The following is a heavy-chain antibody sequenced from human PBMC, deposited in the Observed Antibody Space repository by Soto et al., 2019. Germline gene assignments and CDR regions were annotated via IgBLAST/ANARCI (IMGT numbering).Heavy chain of an antibody. CDR1: GFTVSNVW. Sequence: EVQLVESGGGLVKPGGSLRLSCAASGFTVSNVWMTWVRQTAGKGLEWVGHIKRKTDGGTTADAAPVKGRFNISRDDSKNTLYLQMNSLKTEDTAVYYCATDVIYYDSSGYWTVGGDTLDIWGQGTMVTVSS. V-gene: IGHV3-15*01. J-gene: IGHJ3*02. CDR2: IKRKTDGGTT. D-gene: IGHD3-22*01. CDR3: ATDVIYYDSSGYWTVGGDTLDI.